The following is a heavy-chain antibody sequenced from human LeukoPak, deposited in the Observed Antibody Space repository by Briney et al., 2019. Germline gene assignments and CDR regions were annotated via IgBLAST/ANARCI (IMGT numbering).Heavy chain of an antibody. Sequence: GGSLRLSCAASGFTVSSNYMSWVRQAPGKGLEWVSVIYGGGSTYYADSVKGRFTISRDNSKNTLYLQMNSLRAEDTAVYYCARDAPSYYYDSSGTLDYWGQGTLVTVSS. CDR3: ARDAPSYYYDSSGTLDY. CDR2: IYGGGST. J-gene: IGHJ4*02. V-gene: IGHV3-66*01. CDR1: GFTVSSNY. D-gene: IGHD3-22*01.